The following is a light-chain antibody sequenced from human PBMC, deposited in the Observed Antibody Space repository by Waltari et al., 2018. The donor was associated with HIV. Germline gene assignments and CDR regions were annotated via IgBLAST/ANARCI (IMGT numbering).Light chain of an antibody. CDR1: QSLLHVNGNNY. CDR2: MTF. V-gene: IGKV2-28*01. Sequence: EIVMTQSPLSLPVTPGEPASISCRSSQSLLHVNGNNYLDWYFQKPGQSPQVLIYMTFNRASGVPDRCSGSGSGTDFTLKISRLEAEDVGIYYCMQALQTPRTFGQGTKVEI. J-gene: IGKJ1*01. CDR3: MQALQTPRT.